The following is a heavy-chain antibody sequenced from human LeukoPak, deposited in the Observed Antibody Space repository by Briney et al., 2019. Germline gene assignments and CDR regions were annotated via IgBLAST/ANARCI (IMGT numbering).Heavy chain of an antibody. CDR3: AKGWWTFDY. CDR2: ISSSSSNI. D-gene: IGHD2-15*01. J-gene: IGHJ4*02. Sequence: GGSLRLSCAASGFTFSSYSMNWVRQAPGKGLEWVSSISSSSSNIYYADSVKGRFTISRDNSKNTLYLQMNSLRAEDTAVYYCAKGWWTFDYWGQGTLVTVSS. V-gene: IGHV3-21*01. CDR1: GFTFSSYS.